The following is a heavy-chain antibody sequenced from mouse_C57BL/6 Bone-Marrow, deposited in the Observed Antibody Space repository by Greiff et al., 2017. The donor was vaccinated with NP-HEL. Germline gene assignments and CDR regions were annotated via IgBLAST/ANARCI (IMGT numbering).Heavy chain of an antibody. D-gene: IGHD1-1*01. CDR2: ISSGGSYT. V-gene: IGHV5-6*01. CDR1: GFTFSSYG. J-gene: IGHJ1*03. CDR3: ASPIYYYGSEYFDL. Sequence: EVKLVESGGDLVKPGGSLKLSCAASGFTFSSYGMSWVRQTPDKRLEWVATISSGGSYTYYPDSVKGRFTISRDNAKNTLYLQMSSLKSEDTAMYYCASPIYYYGSEYFDLWGTGTTVTVSS.